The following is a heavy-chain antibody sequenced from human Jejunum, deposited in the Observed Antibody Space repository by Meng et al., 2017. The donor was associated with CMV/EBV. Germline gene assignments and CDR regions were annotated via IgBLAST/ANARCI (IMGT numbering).Heavy chain of an antibody. J-gene: IGHJ5*02. D-gene: IGHD5-24*01. CDR3: ARVGGYRNNWFDP. Sequence: VSGGSFSGYFWSWIRQPPGKGLEWIGEINQSGSTNYNPSLKSRVTISVDTSKNHFSLRLDSVTAADTAVYYCARVGGYRNNWFDPWGQGTLGTVSS. V-gene: IGHV4-34*01. CDR1: GGSFSGYF. CDR2: INQSGST.